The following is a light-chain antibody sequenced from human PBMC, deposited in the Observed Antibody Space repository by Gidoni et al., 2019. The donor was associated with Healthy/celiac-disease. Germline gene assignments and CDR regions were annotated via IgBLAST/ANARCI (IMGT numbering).Light chain of an antibody. CDR3: QQYYSTPFT. V-gene: IGKV4-1*01. CDR1: QSVLYSSNHKNY. J-gene: IGKJ3*01. Sequence: DIVMTQSPDSLAVSLGERATIKCKSSQSVLYSSNHKNYLAWYQQKPGQPPKLLIYWASTRESGVPDRFSGSGSGTDFTLTISSLQAEDVAVYYCQQYYSTPFTFGPGTKVDIK. CDR2: WAS.